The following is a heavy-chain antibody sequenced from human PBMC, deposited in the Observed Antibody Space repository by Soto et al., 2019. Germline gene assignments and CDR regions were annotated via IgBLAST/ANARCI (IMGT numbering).Heavy chain of an antibody. CDR2: IIPILGIA. CDR3: ASTHDGSYLTPHFDY. D-gene: IGHD1-26*01. J-gene: IGHJ4*02. V-gene: IGHV1-69*02. Sequence: ASVKVSCKASGGTFSSYTISWVRQAPGQGLEWIGRIIPILGIANYAQKFQGRVTITADKSTSTAYMELSSLRSEDTAVYYCASTHDGSYLTPHFDYWGQGTLVTVSS. CDR1: GGTFSSYT.